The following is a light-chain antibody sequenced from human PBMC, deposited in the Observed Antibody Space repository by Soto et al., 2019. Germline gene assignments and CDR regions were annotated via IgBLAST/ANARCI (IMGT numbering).Light chain of an antibody. J-gene: IGLJ3*02. Sequence: QTVVTQEPSFSVSPVGTVTLTCGLSSGSVSTNYYPSWYQQTPGQAPRTLIYSTNTRSSGVPDRFSGSILGNRAALTITGAQADDESDYYCVLYMGGGIRVFGGGTKVTVL. CDR2: STN. CDR3: VLYMGGGIRV. V-gene: IGLV8-61*01. CDR1: SGSVSTNYY.